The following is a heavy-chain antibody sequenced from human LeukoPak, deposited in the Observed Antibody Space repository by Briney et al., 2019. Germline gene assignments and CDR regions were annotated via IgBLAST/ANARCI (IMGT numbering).Heavy chain of an antibody. V-gene: IGHV3-7*04. CDR2: IKPDGSKK. CDR3: ARTTTVTTPFDL. D-gene: IGHD4-17*01. CDR1: GFXFSAYW. Sequence: GGSLRLSCAASGFXFSAYWISWVRQAPGKGLEWVVNIKPDGSKKYYVDSVKGRFTISRDNAKNSVYLQMNSLRAEDTAMYYCARTTTVTTPFDLWGQGTLVTVSS. J-gene: IGHJ4*02.